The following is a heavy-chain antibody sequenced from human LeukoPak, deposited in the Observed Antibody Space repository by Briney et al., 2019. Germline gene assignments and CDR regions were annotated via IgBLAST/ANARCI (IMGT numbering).Heavy chain of an antibody. D-gene: IGHD2-15*01. J-gene: IGHJ2*01. CDR1: GGSISSGDYY. Sequence: SQTLSLTCTVSGGSISSGDYYWGWIRQPPGKGLEWIGGIYYSGSTYYNPSLKSRVTISVDTSKNQFSLKLSSVTAADTAVYYCARRYCSGGSCPTRGHWYFDLWGRGTLVTVSS. CDR3: ARRYCSGGSCPTRGHWYFDL. V-gene: IGHV4-39*01. CDR2: IYYSGST.